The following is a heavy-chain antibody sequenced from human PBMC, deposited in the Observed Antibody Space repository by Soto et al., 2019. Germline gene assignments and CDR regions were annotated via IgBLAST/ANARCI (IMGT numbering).Heavy chain of an antibody. D-gene: IGHD1-7*01. CDR2: ISSSSSTI. CDR3: ARMDWNYGWFDP. Sequence: PGGSLRLSCAASGFTFRSYSMNLVRQAPGKGLEWVSYISSSSSTIYYADSVKGRFTISRDNAKNSLYLQMNSLRAEDTAVYYCARMDWNYGWFDPWGQGTLVTVSS. CDR1: GFTFRSYS. J-gene: IGHJ5*02. V-gene: IGHV3-48*01.